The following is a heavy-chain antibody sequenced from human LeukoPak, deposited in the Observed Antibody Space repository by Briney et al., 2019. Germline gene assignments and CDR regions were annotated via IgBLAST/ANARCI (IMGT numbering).Heavy chain of an antibody. CDR1: GYTLTELS. CDR2: FDPEDGET. Sequence: GASVKVSCKVSGYTLTELSMHWVRQAPGKGLEWMGGFDPEDGETIYAQKFQGRVTMTEDTSTVTAYMELSSLRSEDTAVYYCATVRRRYCSSTSCLNFDYWGQGTLVTVSS. D-gene: IGHD2-2*01. V-gene: IGHV1-24*01. J-gene: IGHJ4*02. CDR3: ATVRRRYCSSTSCLNFDY.